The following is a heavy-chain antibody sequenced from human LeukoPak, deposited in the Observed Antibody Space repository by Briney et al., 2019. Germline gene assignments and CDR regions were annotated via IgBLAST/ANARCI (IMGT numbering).Heavy chain of an antibody. V-gene: IGHV3-23*01. D-gene: IGHD1-26*01. J-gene: IGHJ4*02. CDR2: ISESGSGT. CDR3: TKRVKYGGTWDHFAD. Sequence: GGSLRLSCEASGFTFNTCAMSWVRQAPGKGLEWVSAISESGSGTYYADSVKGRFTISRDNSKSTLILQMNGLRVEDTALYYCTKRVKYGGTWDHFADWGQGTLVTVSS. CDR1: GFTFNTCA.